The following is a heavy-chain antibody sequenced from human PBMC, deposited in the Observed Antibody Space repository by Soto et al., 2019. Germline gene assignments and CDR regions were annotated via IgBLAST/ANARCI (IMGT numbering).Heavy chain of an antibody. V-gene: IGHV3-53*04. Sequence: GGSLRLSCAASGFNVSDNHMTWVRQAPGKGLEWVSIIYSAGSTYYADSVKGRFTISRHNSKNTFYLQMNTLRTEDTAVYYCARDPPGPYAFDIWGQGTKVTVSS. CDR2: IYSAGST. D-gene: IGHD3-10*01. J-gene: IGHJ3*02. CDR1: GFNVSDNH. CDR3: ARDPPGPYAFDI.